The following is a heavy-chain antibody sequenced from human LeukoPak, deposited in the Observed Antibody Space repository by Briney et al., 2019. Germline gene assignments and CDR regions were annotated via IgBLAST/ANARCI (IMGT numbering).Heavy chain of an antibody. Sequence: ASVKLSCKASGGTFSNYAISWVRQAPGQGLEWMGGIIPIFGTANYAQKFQGRVTITADESTSTAYMELSSLRSEDTAVYYCARDYLYYMDVWGKGTTVTISS. CDR2: IIPIFGTA. J-gene: IGHJ6*03. CDR1: GGTFSNYA. CDR3: ARDYLYYMDV. V-gene: IGHV1-69*13.